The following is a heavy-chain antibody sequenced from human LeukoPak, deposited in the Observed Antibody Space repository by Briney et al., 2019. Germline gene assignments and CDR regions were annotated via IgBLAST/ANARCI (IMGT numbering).Heavy chain of an antibody. D-gene: IGHD2-21*01. V-gene: IGHV3-23*01. CDR2: ISGSGGST. CDR1: GFTFSSYA. J-gene: IGHJ4*02. Sequence: TGGSLRLSCAASGFTFSSYAMSWVRQAPGKGLEWVSAISGSGGSTYYADSVKGRFTISRDNSKNTLYLQMNSLRAEDTAVYYCAKDGRIVVAEDYWGQGTLVTVSS. CDR3: AKDGRIVVAEDY.